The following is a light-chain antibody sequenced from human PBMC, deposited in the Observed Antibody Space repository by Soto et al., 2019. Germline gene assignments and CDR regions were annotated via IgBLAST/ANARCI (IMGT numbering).Light chain of an antibody. J-gene: IGKJ5*01. Sequence: EIVLTQSPATLSLSPGERATLSCRASRSVRSYLAWYQQKPGQAPRLLIYDASNRAAGIPARFSGSGSETDFTLTISALEPEDFAVYYCPQRYAWPPITFGQGTRLEI. CDR2: DAS. CDR1: RSVRSY. V-gene: IGKV3-11*01. CDR3: PQRYAWPPIT.